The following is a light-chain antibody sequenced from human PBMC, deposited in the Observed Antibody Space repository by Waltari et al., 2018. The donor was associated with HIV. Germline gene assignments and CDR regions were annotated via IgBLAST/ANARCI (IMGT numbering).Light chain of an antibody. CDR2: KAS. CDR1: RSTRNW. V-gene: IGKV1-5*03. J-gene: IGKJ1*01. Sequence: DIQMTHSLSTLSASVGDRVTPTCWARRSTRNWLAWYQQKPGNAHKLLLFKASTLEGGVPSRFRGSGSGTEVTLTINSLRPDDFATYFCQQYYLSPWTFGQGARV. CDR3: QQYYLSPWT.